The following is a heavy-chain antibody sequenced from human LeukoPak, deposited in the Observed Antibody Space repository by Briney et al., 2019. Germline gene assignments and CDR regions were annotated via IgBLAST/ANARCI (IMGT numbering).Heavy chain of an antibody. CDR3: ARAGAANYGSGSYRSYGMDV. Sequence: ASVKVSCKASGGTFSSYAISWVRQAPGQGLEWMGRIIPILGIANYAQKFQGRVTITADKSTSTVYTELSSLRSEDTAVYYCARAGAANYGSGSYRSYGMDVWGQGTTVTVSS. CDR2: IIPILGIA. CDR1: GGTFSSYA. J-gene: IGHJ6*02. D-gene: IGHD3-10*01. V-gene: IGHV1-69*04.